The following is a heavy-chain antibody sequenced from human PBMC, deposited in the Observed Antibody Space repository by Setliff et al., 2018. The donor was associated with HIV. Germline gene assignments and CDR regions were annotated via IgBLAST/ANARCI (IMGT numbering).Heavy chain of an antibody. J-gene: IGHJ2*01. D-gene: IGHD2-2*01. V-gene: IGHV3-48*01. Sequence: GGSLRLSCVASGLTFSSYSMNWVRQAPGKGLEWVSYISPSSSTLYYADSVKGRFTISRDKAKNSLYLQMNSLRVEDTALYYCVRSSQAVPSSKANWYFDLWGRGTLVTVSS. CDR1: GLTFSSYS. CDR3: VRSSQAVPSSKANWYFDL. CDR2: ISPSSSTL.